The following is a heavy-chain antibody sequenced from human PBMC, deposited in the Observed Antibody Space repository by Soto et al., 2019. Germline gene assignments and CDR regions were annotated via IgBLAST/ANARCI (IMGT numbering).Heavy chain of an antibody. D-gene: IGHD6-6*01. CDR1: GYTFTGYY. Sequence: QVQLVQSGAEVKKPGASVKVSCKASGYTFTGYYMHWVRQAPGQGLEWMGWINPNSGGTNYAQKFQGWVTMTRDTSISTAYMELSRLRSDATAAYYCARDGDSSSSEDYGMDVWGQGTTVTVSS. CDR2: INPNSGGT. J-gene: IGHJ6*02. CDR3: ARDGDSSSSEDYGMDV. V-gene: IGHV1-2*04.